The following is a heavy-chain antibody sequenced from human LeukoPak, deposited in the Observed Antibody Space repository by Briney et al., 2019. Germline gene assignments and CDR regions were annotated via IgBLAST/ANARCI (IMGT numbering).Heavy chain of an antibody. CDR3: ARDYMVRGVIIEVPFDY. CDR1: GYTFTSYG. D-gene: IGHD3-10*01. J-gene: IGHJ4*02. Sequence: ASVKVSCKASGYTFTSYGISWVRQAPGRGLEWMGWISAYNGNTNYAQKLQGRVTMTTDTSTSTAYMELRSLRSDDTAVYYCARDYMVRGVIIEVPFDYWGQGTLVTVSS. V-gene: IGHV1-18*01. CDR2: ISAYNGNT.